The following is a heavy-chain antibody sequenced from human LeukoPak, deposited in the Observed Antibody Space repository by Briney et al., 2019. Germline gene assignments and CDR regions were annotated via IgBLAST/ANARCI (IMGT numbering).Heavy chain of an antibody. CDR1: GFTFDDYA. J-gene: IGHJ3*02. Sequence: GGSLRLSCAASGFTFDDYAMHWVRQAPGKGLEWVSGISWNSGSIGYADSVKGRFTISRDNSKNTLYLQMNSLRAEDTAVYYCAILLVDTARDAFDIWGQGTMVTVSS. CDR3: AILLVDTARDAFDI. V-gene: IGHV3-9*01. CDR2: ISWNSGSI. D-gene: IGHD5-18*01.